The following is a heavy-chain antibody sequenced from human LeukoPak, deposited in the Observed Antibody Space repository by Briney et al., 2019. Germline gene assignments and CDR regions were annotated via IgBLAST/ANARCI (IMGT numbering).Heavy chain of an antibody. D-gene: IGHD1-26*01. CDR3: ARRNGYSLLVDY. CDR1: GGSISSYY. J-gene: IGHJ4*02. CDR2: IYYSGST. Sequence: SETLSLTCTVSGGSISSYYWSWIRQPPGKGLEWLGYIYYSGSTNYNPSLKSRVTISVDTSKNQFSLKLSSVTAADTAVYYCARRNGYSLLVDYWGQGTLVTVSS. V-gene: IGHV4-59*08.